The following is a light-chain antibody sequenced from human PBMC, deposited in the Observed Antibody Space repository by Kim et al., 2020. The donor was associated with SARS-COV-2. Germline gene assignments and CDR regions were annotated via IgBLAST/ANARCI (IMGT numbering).Light chain of an antibody. CDR3: QQYYSTLT. V-gene: IGKV4-1*01. CDR1: QSFLYSSNNKNY. CDR2: WAS. J-gene: IGKJ4*01. Sequence: RATINCKSSQSFLYSSNNKNYLAWYQQTPGQPPKLLIYWASTRESGVPDRFSGSGSGTDFTLTISSLQAEDVAVYYCQQYYSTLTFGGGTKVDIK.